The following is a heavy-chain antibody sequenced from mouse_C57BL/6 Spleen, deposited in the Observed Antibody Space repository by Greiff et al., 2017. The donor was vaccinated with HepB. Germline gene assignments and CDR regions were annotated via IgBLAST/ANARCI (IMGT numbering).Heavy chain of an antibody. CDR1: GYAFSSSW. CDR3: ASGIYDGSSYVGFAY. CDR2: IYPGDGDT. Sequence: QVQLKESGPELVKPGASVKISCKASGYAFSSSWMNWVKQRPGKGLEWIGRIYPGDGDTNYNGQFKGKATLTADKSSSTAYMQLSSLTSEDSAVYFCASGIYDGSSYVGFAYWGQGTLVTVSA. J-gene: IGHJ3*01. V-gene: IGHV1-82*01. D-gene: IGHD1-1*01.